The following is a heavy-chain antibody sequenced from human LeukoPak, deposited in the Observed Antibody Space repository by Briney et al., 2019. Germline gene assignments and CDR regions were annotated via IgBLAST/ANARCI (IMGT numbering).Heavy chain of an antibody. J-gene: IGHJ4*02. CDR2: IIPIFGTA. CDR3: ARGLEYSFGYGGILGY. Sequence: GSSVKVSCKASGGTFSSYAISWVRQAPGQGLEWMGGIIPIFGTANYAQKFQGRVTITADESTSTAYMELSSLRSEDTAVYYWARGLEYSFGYGGILGYWGQGTLVTVSS. V-gene: IGHV1-69*01. CDR1: GGTFSSYA. D-gene: IGHD5-18*01.